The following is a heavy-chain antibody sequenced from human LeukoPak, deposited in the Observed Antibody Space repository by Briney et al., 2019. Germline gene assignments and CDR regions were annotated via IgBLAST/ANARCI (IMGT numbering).Heavy chain of an antibody. Sequence: GGSLRLSCAASGFTLSSYGMSWVRQAPGKGLEWVSAITGSGGTTYYADSVKGRFTISRDNSKNTLYLQMNSLRAEDTAIYYCACGYSWRFDYWGQGTLVTASS. J-gene: IGHJ4*02. CDR2: ITGSGGTT. D-gene: IGHD5-18*01. CDR3: ACGYSWRFDY. CDR1: GFTLSSYG. V-gene: IGHV3-23*01.